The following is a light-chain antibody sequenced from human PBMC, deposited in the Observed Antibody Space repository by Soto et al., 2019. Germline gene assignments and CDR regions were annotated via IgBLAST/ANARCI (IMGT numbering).Light chain of an antibody. CDR1: QGISNY. CDR2: AAS. J-gene: IGKJ4*01. Sequence: IQLTQSQYSLSASVGERVTLTCRASQGISNYLAWYQQKPGKVPKLLIYAASTLQSGVPSRFSGSGSGTDFTLTISSLQPEDVATYYCQKYNSAPLTFGGGTKVDIK. V-gene: IGKV1-27*01. CDR3: QKYNSAPLT.